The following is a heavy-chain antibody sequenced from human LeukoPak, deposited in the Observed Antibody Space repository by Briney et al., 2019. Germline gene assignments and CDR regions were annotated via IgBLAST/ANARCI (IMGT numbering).Heavy chain of an antibody. CDR2: INPNNGGT. V-gene: IGHV1-2*02. D-gene: IGHD6-13*01. Sequence: GASVKVSCKASGYTFTGHYMHWVRQAPGQGLEWVGWINPNNGGTSYAQKFQGRVTMTRDTSITTAYMELPTLTSDDTAVYYCARGSSSPVPNFDYWGQGTLVTVSS. J-gene: IGHJ4*02. CDR3: ARGSSSPVPNFDY. CDR1: GYTFTGHY.